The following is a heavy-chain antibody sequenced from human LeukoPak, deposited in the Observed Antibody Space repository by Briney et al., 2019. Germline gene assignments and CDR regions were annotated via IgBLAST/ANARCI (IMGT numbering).Heavy chain of an antibody. V-gene: IGHV4-30-4*08. CDR3: ARVGGRLVPAAYWFDP. CDR1: GGSISSGDYY. CDR2: IYYSGST. J-gene: IGHJ5*02. D-gene: IGHD2-2*01. Sequence: SETLSLTCTVSGGSISSGDYYWSWIRQPPGKGLVWIGYIYYSGSTYYNPSLKSRVTISVDTSKNQFSLTLSSVTAADTAVYYCARVGGRLVPAAYWFDPWGQGTLVTVSS.